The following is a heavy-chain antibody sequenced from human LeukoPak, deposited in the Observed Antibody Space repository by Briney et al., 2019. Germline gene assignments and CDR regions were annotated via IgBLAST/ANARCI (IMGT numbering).Heavy chain of an antibody. D-gene: IGHD3-16*02. CDR1: GFTFSDYY. V-gene: IGHV3-11*01. CDR3: ARDTGPNFVWGSYRYSDY. J-gene: IGHJ4*02. CDR2: ISSSGSTI. Sequence: GGSLRLSCAASGFTFSDYYMSWIRQAPGEGLEWVSYISSSGSTIYYADSVKGRFTISRDNAKNSLYLQMNSLRAEDTAVYYCARDTGPNFVWGSYRYSDYWGQGTLVTVSS.